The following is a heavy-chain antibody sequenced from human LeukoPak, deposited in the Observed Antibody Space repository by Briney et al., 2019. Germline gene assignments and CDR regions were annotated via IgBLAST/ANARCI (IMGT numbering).Heavy chain of an antibody. D-gene: IGHD3-10*01. V-gene: IGHV5-51*01. CDR1: GYSFTTYW. J-gene: IGHJ5*02. Sequence: GESLKISCKGSGYSFTTYWIGWVRQMPGKGLEWMGIIYPGDSDTRYSPSFQGQVTISADKSISTAYLQWSSLKASDTPMYYCARRGGLYGSGSYRFDPWGQGTLVTVSS. CDR3: ARRGGLYGSGSYRFDP. CDR2: IYPGDSDT.